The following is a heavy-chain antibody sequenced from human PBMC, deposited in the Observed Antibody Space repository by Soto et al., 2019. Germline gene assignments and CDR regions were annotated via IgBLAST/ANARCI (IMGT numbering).Heavy chain of an antibody. D-gene: IGHD3-9*01. J-gene: IGHJ4*02. CDR2: IHYSGNT. V-gene: IGHV4-39*01. Sequence: PSETLSLTCTVSGGSISSSNYYWGWIRQPPGKGLEWVGSIHYSGNTHYSPSLTNRVTMSVDTSNNKFSLKLNSVTAADTAVYFCVRQHTAHIFFYWCQGILVTVS. CDR1: GGSISSSNYY. CDR3: VRQHTAHIFFY.